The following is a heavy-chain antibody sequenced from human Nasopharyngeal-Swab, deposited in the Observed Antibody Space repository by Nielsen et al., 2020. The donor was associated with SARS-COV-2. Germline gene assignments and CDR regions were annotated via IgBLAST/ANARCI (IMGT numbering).Heavy chain of an antibody. D-gene: IGHD4-17*01. V-gene: IGHV4-30-4*01. Sequence: WIRQPPGKGLEWIGYIYYSGSTYYNPSLKSRVTISVDTSKNQFSLKLSSVTAADTAVYYCASHDYGVNGEYYYMDVWAKGPRSPSP. J-gene: IGHJ6*03. CDR3: ASHDYGVNGEYYYMDV. CDR2: IYYSGST.